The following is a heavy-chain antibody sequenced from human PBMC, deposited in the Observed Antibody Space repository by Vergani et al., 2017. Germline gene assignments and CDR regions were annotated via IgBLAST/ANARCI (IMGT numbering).Heavy chain of an antibody. V-gene: IGHV4-61*02. CDR3: ARGGQYYYDSSGYYDY. CDR2: IYTSGST. CDR1: GGSISSGIYY. D-gene: IGHD3-22*01. J-gene: IGHJ4*02. Sequence: QVQLQESGPGLVKPSQTLSLTCTVSGGSISSGIYYWSWIRQPAGKGLEWIGRIYTSGSTNYNPSLKSRVTISVDTSKNQFSLKLSSVTAADTAVYYCARGGQYYYDSSGYYDYWGQGTLVTVSS.